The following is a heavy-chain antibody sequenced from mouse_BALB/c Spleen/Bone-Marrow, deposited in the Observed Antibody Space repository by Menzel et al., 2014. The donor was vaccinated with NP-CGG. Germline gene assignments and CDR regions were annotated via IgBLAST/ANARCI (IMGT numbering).Heavy chain of an antibody. V-gene: IGHV1S137*01. CDR3: ARESIYYYGSTLDY. J-gene: IGHJ2*01. CDR1: GYTFTDYA. CDR2: ISTYYGDA. Sequence: QVQLKQSGAELVRPGVSVKISCKGSGYTFTDYAMHWVKQSHAKSLEWIGVISTYYGDASYNQKFKGKGTMTVDKSSSTAYMELARLTSEDSAIYYCARESIYYYGSTLDYWGQGTTLTVSS. D-gene: IGHD1-1*01.